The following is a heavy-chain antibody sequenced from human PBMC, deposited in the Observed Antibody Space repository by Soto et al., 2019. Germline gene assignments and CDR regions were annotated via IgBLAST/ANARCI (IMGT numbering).Heavy chain of an antibody. D-gene: IGHD3-22*01. J-gene: IGHJ5*02. V-gene: IGHV3-30*18. CDR2: ISYDGSNK. CDR1: GFTFSSYG. Sequence: PGGSLRLSCAASGFTFSSYGMHWVRQAPGKGLEWVAVISYDGSNKYYADSVKGRFTISRDNSKNTLYLQMNSLRAEDTAVYYCAKDYYDSSGYYRSPNWFDPWGQGTLVTAPQ. CDR3: AKDYYDSSGYYRSPNWFDP.